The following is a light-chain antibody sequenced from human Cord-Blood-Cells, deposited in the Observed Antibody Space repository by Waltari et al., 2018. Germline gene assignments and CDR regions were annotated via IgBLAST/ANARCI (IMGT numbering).Light chain of an antibody. V-gene: IGLV2-23*01. CDR2: EGS. CDR1: IRHVWSYNR. J-gene: IGLJ3*02. CDR3: CSYAGSSTWV. Sequence: QSALNQPASVTGSPGHSITIPCACTIRHVWSYNRLSWYQQHPGKAPKLMIYEGSKRPSGVSNRFSGSKSGNTASLTISGLQAEDEADYYCCSYAGSSTWVFGGGTKLTVL.